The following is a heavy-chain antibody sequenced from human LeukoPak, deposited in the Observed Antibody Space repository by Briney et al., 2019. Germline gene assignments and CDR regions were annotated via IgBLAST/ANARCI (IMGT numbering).Heavy chain of an antibody. V-gene: IGHV3-48*04. CDR3: ARDSDYGDPSMDY. J-gene: IGHJ4*02. Sequence: GGSLRLSCAASGFTFSSYAMSWVRQAPGKGLEWVSYISSSGSTIYYADSVKGRFTISRDNAKNSLYLQMNSLRAEDTAVYYCARDSDYGDPSMDYWGQGTLVTVSS. CDR2: ISSSGSTI. D-gene: IGHD4-17*01. CDR1: GFTFSSYA.